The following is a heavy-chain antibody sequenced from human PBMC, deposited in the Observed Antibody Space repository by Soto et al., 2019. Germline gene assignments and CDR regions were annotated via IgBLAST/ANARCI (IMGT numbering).Heavy chain of an antibody. Sequence: QVQLVESGGGVVQPGRSLRLSCAASGFTFSSYGMHWVRQAPGKGLEWVAVISYDGSNKYYADSVKGRFTISRDNSKNTXXLQMNSLRAEDTAVYYCAKEVGYSYGPVPYYGMDVWGQGTTVTVSS. CDR2: ISYDGSNK. CDR3: AKEVGYSYGPVPYYGMDV. V-gene: IGHV3-30*18. D-gene: IGHD5-18*01. J-gene: IGHJ6*02. CDR1: GFTFSSYG.